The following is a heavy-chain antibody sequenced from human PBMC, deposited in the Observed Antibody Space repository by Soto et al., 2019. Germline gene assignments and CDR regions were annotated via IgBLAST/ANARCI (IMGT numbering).Heavy chain of an antibody. D-gene: IGHD6-13*01. CDR1: GFTFSSYG. V-gene: IGHV3-30*18. Sequence: QVQLVESGGGVVQPGRSLRLACAASGFTFSSYGMHWVRQAPGKGLEWVAVISYDGSNKYYADSVKGRFTISRDNSKNTRYLHMNSLRAEDTAVYYCAKGAQYSSSWYRSCYFDCWGQGTLVTVSS. CDR2: ISYDGSNK. J-gene: IGHJ4*02. CDR3: AKGAQYSSSWYRSCYFDC.